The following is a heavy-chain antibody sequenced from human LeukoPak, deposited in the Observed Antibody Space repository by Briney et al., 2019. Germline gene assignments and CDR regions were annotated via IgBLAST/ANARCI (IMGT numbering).Heavy chain of an antibody. CDR2: ISSSSKYT. D-gene: IGHD4-17*01. V-gene: IGHV3-21*01. CDR1: GFTFSSYT. CDR3: ARARPDTLTTVTPDY. J-gene: IGHJ4*02. Sequence: GGALRLSCAASGFTFSSYTMNWVRHTPGKGLEWVSSISSSSKYTYSADSMKGRISISRDNAKNSLYLQMNSLRAEDTAVYYCARARPDTLTTVTPDYWGQGTLVTVSS.